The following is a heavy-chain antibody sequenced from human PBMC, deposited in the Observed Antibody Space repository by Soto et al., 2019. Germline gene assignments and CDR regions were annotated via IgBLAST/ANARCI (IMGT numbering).Heavy chain of an antibody. CDR3: ASRRVPEYLPGIAAAGTLCYYYYGMDV. J-gene: IGHJ6*02. CDR2: IYYSGST. Sequence: SETLSLTCTVSGGSISSSRYYWGWIRQPPGKGLEWIGSIYYSGSTYYNPSLKSRVTISVDTSKNQFSLKLSSVTAADTAVYYCASRRVPEYLPGIAAAGTLCYYYYGMDVWGQGTTVTVSS. D-gene: IGHD6-13*01. CDR1: GGSISSSRYY. V-gene: IGHV4-39*01.